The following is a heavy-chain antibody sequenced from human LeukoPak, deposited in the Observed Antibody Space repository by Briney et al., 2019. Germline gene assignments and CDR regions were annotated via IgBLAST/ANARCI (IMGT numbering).Heavy chain of an antibody. Sequence: PGGSLRLSCAASGFTFSVSAMSGVRQAPGKGLDWVSPISYSGYNAYYADSVRGRFTISRDNSKDTLYLHMHSLRAEDTAIYYCARDIELSTWGLGTMVTVSS. D-gene: IGHD3-16*02. CDR2: ISYSGYNA. CDR3: ARDIELST. CDR1: GFTFSVSA. V-gene: IGHV3-23*01. J-gene: IGHJ3*01.